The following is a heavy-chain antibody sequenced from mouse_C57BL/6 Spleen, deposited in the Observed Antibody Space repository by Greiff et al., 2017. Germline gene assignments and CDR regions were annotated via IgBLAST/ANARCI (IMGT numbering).Heavy chain of an antibody. D-gene: IGHD1-1*01. V-gene: IGHV1-15*01. CDR1: GYTFTDYE. J-gene: IGHJ3*01. CDR2: IDPETGGT. CDR3: TRDYGTSWRFAY. Sequence: QVQLQQSGAELVRPGASVTLSCKASGYTFTDYEMHWVKQTPVHGLEWIGAIDPETGGTAYNQKFKGKAILTADKSSSTAYMELRSLTSEDSAVYYCTRDYGTSWRFAYWGQGTLVTVSA.